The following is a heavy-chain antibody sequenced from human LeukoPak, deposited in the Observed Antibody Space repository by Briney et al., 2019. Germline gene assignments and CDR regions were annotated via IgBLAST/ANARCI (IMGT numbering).Heavy chain of an antibody. CDR1: GGSISSYY. CDR3: ARGGRYCSGGSCYPDY. D-gene: IGHD2-15*01. V-gene: IGHV4-59*01. Sequence: SETLSLTCTVSGGSISSYYWSWIRQPPGKGLEWIGYIYYSGSTNYNPSLKSRVTISVDTSKNQFSLKLSSVTAADTAVYYCARGGRYCSGGSCYPDYWGQGTLVTVSS. CDR2: IYYSGST. J-gene: IGHJ4*02.